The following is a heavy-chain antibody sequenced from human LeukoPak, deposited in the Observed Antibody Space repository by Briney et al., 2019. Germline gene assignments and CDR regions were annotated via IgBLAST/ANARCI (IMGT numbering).Heavy chain of an antibody. Sequence: RGESLQISCKGSGYSFTSYWIGWVRQLPGKGLEWMGIIYPGDSDTRYSPSFQGQVTISADKSISTAYLQWSSLKASDTAMYYCARQEWLLHFDIWGQGTMVTVSS. D-gene: IGHD3-3*01. CDR2: IYPGDSDT. CDR1: GYSFTSYW. J-gene: IGHJ3*02. CDR3: ARQEWLLHFDI. V-gene: IGHV5-51*01.